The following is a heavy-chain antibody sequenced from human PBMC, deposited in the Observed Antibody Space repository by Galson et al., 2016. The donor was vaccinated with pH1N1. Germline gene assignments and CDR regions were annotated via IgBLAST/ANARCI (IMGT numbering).Heavy chain of an antibody. CDR1: GYTFIDHG. J-gene: IGHJ4*02. V-gene: IGHV1-18*01. Sequence: SVKVSCKASGYTFIDHGISWVRQGPGKGLEWMGWVSIYNRNAKYSRKFQGRVTMTSGTSTNSVYLELRSLGHDDTAVYYCARNTVDDSAFDFWGQGTLVTLSS. D-gene: IGHD2-21*01. CDR2: VSIYNRNA. CDR3: ARNTVDDSAFDF.